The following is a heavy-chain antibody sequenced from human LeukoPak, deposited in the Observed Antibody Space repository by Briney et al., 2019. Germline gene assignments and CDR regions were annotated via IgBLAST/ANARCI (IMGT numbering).Heavy chain of an antibody. D-gene: IGHD4-23*01. CDR3: ARDLRWAYDAFDI. CDR1: GFTFSSYW. V-gene: IGHV3-7*01. CDR2: IKQDGSEK. Sequence: GGSLRLSCAASGFTFSSYWMSWVRQAPGKGLEWVANIKQDGSEKYYVDSVKGRFTISRDNAKNSLYLQMNSLRAEDTAVYYCARDLRWAYDAFDIWGQGTMVTVSS. J-gene: IGHJ3*02.